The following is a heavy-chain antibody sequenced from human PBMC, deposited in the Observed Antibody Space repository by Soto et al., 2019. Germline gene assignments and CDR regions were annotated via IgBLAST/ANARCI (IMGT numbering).Heavy chain of an antibody. CDR1: GFTFSSYA. CDR2: ISGSGGST. V-gene: IGHV3-23*01. D-gene: IGHD3-22*01. Sequence: GGSLRLSCAASGFTFSSYAMSWVRQAPGKGLEWVSAISGSGGSTYYAHSVKGRFPISRENSKNTLYLQMNSLRAEDTAVYYCAKVSLYYDSEGVDYWGQGTLVTVSS. CDR3: AKVSLYYDSEGVDY. J-gene: IGHJ4*02.